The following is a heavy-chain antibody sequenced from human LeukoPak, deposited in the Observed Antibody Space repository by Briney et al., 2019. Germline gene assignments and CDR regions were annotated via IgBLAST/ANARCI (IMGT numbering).Heavy chain of an antibody. D-gene: IGHD6-19*01. CDR1: GYTFTSYA. CDR3: ASSPSLGYSSGWYEVMGGLEVERYYYYYYMDV. V-gene: IGHV7-4-1*02. J-gene: IGHJ6*03. CDR2: INTNTGNP. Sequence: GASVKVSCRASGYTFTSYAMNWVRQAPGQGLEWMGWINTNTGNPTYAQGFTGRFVFSLDTSVSTAYLQISSLKAEDTAVYYCASSPSLGYSSGWYEVMGGLEVERYYYYYYMDVWGKGTTVIISS.